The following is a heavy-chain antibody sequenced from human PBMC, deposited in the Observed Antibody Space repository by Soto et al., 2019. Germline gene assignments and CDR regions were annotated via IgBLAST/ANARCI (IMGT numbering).Heavy chain of an antibody. V-gene: IGHV4-34*01. Sequence: QVQLQQWGAGLLKPSETLSLTCAVYGGSFSGYYWSWIRQPPGKGLEWIGEINHRGSTNYNPSLKRRVTISVDTSKNQFSLKLSSVTAADTAVYYCARAGDSSGYGDYWGQGPLVTVSS. CDR2: INHRGST. CDR1: GGSFSGYY. D-gene: IGHD3-22*01. J-gene: IGHJ4*02. CDR3: ARAGDSSGYGDY.